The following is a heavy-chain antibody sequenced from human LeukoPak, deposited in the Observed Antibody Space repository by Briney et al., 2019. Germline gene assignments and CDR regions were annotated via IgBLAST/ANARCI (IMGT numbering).Heavy chain of an antibody. D-gene: IGHD5-18*01. CDR3: ARKIQLWPGYHFDY. CDR2: ISGYNGNT. Sequence: GSSVKVSCKASGYTFTTYNINWVRQAPGQGLEWMGWISGYNGNTNYAQKLQGRVTMTTDTSTSTAYMELRSLRSDDTAVYYCARKIQLWPGYHFDYWGQGTLVTVSS. J-gene: IGHJ4*02. V-gene: IGHV1-18*01. CDR1: GYTFTTYN.